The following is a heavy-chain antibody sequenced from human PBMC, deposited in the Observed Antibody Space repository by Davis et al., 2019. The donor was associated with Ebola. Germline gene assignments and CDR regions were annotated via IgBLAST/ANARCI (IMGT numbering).Heavy chain of an antibody. D-gene: IGHD3-16*01. CDR2: TYYNSKWFN. CDR3: VRGWGRSGLDV. Sequence: PSETLSLACAISGDSVSSSGAAWIWIRQSPSRGLEWLGRTYYNSKWFNDYAVSVNGRITINPDTSKNQLSLQLNSVTPEDAAVYYCVRGWGRSGLDVWGQGTTVTVSS. J-gene: IGHJ6*02. V-gene: IGHV6-1*01. CDR1: GDSVSSSGAA.